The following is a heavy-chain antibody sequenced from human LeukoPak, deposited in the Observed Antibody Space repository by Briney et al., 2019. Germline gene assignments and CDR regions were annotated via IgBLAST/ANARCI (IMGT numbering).Heavy chain of an antibody. V-gene: IGHV3-11*01. D-gene: IGHD1-26*01. CDR1: GFTFSDYY. J-gene: IGHJ4*02. CDR2: ISSSGSTI. Sequence: GGSLRLSCAASGFTFSDYYMSWIRQAPGKGLEWVSYISSSGSTIYYADSVKGRFTISRDNAKNSLYQQMNSLRAEDTAVYYCAREPKWEIFDYWGQGTLVTVSS. CDR3: AREPKWEIFDY.